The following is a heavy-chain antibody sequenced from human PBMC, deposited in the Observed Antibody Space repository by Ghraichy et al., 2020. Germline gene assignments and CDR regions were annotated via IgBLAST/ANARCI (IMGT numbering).Heavy chain of an antibody. CDR3: ARNARGDLDY. CDR1: GFTFSSSW. D-gene: IGHD3-10*01. Sequence: GESLNISCAASGFTFSSSWMLWVRQVPGRGLMWVSRVNTDGRKTDYADSVRGRFTISRDNAKSTLYLQMNSLRAEDTAVYFCARNARGDLDYWGQGTLVTVSS. V-gene: IGHV3-74*01. CDR2: VNTDGRKT. J-gene: IGHJ4*02.